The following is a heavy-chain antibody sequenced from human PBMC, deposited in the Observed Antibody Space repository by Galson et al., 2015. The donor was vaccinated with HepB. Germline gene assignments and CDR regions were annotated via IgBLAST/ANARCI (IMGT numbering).Heavy chain of an antibody. D-gene: IGHD1-26*01. CDR1: GYTFTSYG. CDR3: ATSTPGSYYSNIFDY. Sequence: QSGAEVKKPGASVKVSCKASGYTFTSYGISWVRQAPGQGLEWMGWISAYNGNTNYAQKLQGRVTMTTDTSTSTAYMELRSLRSDDTAVYYCATSTPGSYYSNIFDYWGQGTLVTVSS. V-gene: IGHV1-18*01. J-gene: IGHJ4*02. CDR2: ISAYNGNT.